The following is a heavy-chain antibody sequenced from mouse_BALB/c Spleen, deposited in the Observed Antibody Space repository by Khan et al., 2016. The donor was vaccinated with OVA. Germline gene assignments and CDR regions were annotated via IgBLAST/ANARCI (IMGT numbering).Heavy chain of an antibody. CDR3: ARTYGSDFDY. V-gene: IGHV1-20*02. D-gene: IGHD1-1*01. CDR1: GYSFTGYF. J-gene: IGHJ2*01. Sequence: VQLKESGPELVKPGASVKISCKASGYSFTGYFMNWVMQSHGKSLEWIGRINPHIGETFYNQKFRDKAPLTVDESSSTAHMELRSLASEDSAVYYCARTYGSDFDYWGQGTTLTVSS. CDR2: INPHIGET.